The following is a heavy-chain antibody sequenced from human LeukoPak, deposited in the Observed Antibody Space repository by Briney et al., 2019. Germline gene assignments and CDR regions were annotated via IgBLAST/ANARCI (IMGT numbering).Heavy chain of an antibody. CDR1: GFTVSINY. CDR3: VGGGGAYCGTDCHRNFDY. CDR2: IYSGGST. D-gene: IGHD2-21*02. V-gene: IGHV3-53*01. Sequence: GGSLRLSCAASGFTVSINYMSWVRQAPGKGLEWVSVIYSGGSTYYADSVKGRFTISRDTSKNTLYLQMDSLRAEDTATYYCVGGGGAYCGTDCHRNFDYWGQGTLVTVSS. J-gene: IGHJ4*02.